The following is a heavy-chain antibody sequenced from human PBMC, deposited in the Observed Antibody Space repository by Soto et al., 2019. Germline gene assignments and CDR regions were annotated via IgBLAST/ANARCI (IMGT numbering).Heavy chain of an antibody. V-gene: IGHV4-30-2*01. Sequence: SETLSLTCAVSGGSISSGGYSWSWIRQPPGKGLEWIGYIYHSGSTYYNPSLKSRVTISVDRSKNQFSLKLGSVTAADTAVYYCARGLYGAFDIWGQGTMVTVS. D-gene: IGHD2-21*02. CDR1: GGSISSGGYS. CDR3: ARGLYGAFDI. J-gene: IGHJ3*02. CDR2: IYHSGST.